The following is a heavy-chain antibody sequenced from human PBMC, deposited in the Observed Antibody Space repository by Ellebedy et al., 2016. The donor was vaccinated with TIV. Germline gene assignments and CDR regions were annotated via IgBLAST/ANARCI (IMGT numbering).Heavy chain of an antibody. D-gene: IGHD2-15*01. Sequence: AASVKVSCKASGYTFTSYGISWVRQAPGQGLEWMGRIIPILGIANYAQKFQGRVTITADKSTSTAYMELSSLRSEDTAVYYCARDRSDIVVVVAAPAYYYGMDVWGQGTTVTVSS. V-gene: IGHV1-69*04. CDR2: IIPILGIA. J-gene: IGHJ6*02. CDR3: ARDRSDIVVVVAAPAYYYGMDV. CDR1: GYTFTSYG.